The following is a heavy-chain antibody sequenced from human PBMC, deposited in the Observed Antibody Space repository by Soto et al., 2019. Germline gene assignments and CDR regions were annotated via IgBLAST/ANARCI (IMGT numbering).Heavy chain of an antibody. CDR1: GFTFSSYA. V-gene: IGHV3-30-3*01. Sequence: SGGSLRLSCAASGFTFSSYAMHWVRQAPGKGLEWVAVISYDGSNKYYADSVKGRFTISRDNSKNTLYLQMNSLRAEDTAVYYCAREKGVYCSSTSCLHYYYYYGMDVWGQGTTVTVSS. D-gene: IGHD2-2*01. J-gene: IGHJ6*02. CDR3: AREKGVYCSSTSCLHYYYYYGMDV. CDR2: ISYDGSNK.